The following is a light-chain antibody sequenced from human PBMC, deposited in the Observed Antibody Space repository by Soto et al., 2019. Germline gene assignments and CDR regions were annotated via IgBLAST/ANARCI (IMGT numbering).Light chain of an antibody. V-gene: IGLV1-44*01. Sequence: QSVLTQPPSASGTPGQRVTISCSGSSSNIGSNTVNWYRQLPGTAPKLLIYSNNQRPSGVPDRFSGSKSGTSASLAISGLQSEGEADYYCAAWDDSLNGFYVFGTGTKVTVL. CDR3: AAWDDSLNGFYV. CDR1: SSNIGSNT. J-gene: IGLJ1*01. CDR2: SNN.